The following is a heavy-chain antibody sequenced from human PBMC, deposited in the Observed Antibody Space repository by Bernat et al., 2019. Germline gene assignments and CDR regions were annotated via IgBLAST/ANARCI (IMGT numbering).Heavy chain of an antibody. CDR2: VNAGNGNT. D-gene: IGHD6-13*01. V-gene: IGHV1-3*01. CDR3: ARDSSSWGFGY. J-gene: IGHJ4*02. CDR1: GYTFTSYA. Sequence: QVQLVQSGAEVKKPGASVKVSCKASGYTFTSYAIHWVRQAPGQRLEWMGWVNAGNGNTKYSQKFQGRVTITRDTSTRTAYMELSSLGAEDTAVYYCARDSSSWGFGYWGQGTLVTVSS.